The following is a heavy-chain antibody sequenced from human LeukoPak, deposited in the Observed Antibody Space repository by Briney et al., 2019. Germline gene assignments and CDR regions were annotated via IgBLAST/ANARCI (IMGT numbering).Heavy chain of an antibody. CDR3: ARHWSGWRNRFDP. V-gene: IGHV5-10-1*01. CDR2: IDPSDSYT. Sequence: GESLKISCKGSGYSFTSYWISWVRQMPGKGLEWMGRIDPSDSYTNYSPSFQGHVTISADKSISTAYLQWSSLKASDTAMYYCARHWSGWRNRFDPWGQGTLVTVSS. J-gene: IGHJ5*02. D-gene: IGHD3-3*01. CDR1: GYSFTSYW.